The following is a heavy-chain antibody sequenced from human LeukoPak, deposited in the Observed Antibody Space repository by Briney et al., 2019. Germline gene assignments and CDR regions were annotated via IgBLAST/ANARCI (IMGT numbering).Heavy chain of an antibody. CDR2: VTDSGDRT. CDR3: AKDKGVLLWFGELLPFDY. V-gene: IGHV3-23*01. D-gene: IGHD3-10*01. Sequence: GGSLRLSCAASGFTFSNYAMTWVRQAPGKGLEHVSSVTDSGDRTWYADSVKGRFTISRDNSKNTLYLQMNSLRAEDTAVYYCAKDKGVLLWFGELLPFDYWGQGTLVTVSS. J-gene: IGHJ4*02. CDR1: GFTFSNYA.